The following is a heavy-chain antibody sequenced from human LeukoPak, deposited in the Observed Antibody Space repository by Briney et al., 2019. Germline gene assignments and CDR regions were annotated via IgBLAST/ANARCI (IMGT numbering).Heavy chain of an antibody. CDR2: IIPIFGTA. J-gene: IGHJ6*03. V-gene: IGHV1-69*13. CDR1: GGTFSSYA. Sequence: SVKVSCKAPGGTFSSYAISWVRQAPGQGLEWMGGIIPIFGTANYAQKFQGRVTITADESTSTAYMELSSLRSEDTAVYYCARDLAARLYYYYYYYMDVWGKGTTVNVSS. D-gene: IGHD6-6*01. CDR3: ARDLAARLYYYYYYYMDV.